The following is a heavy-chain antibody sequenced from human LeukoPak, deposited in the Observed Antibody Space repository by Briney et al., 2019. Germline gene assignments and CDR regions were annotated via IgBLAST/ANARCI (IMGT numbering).Heavy chain of an antibody. CDR3: ARRMYYYDSSGYGGYWLDP. CDR2: IYYSGST. CDR1: GGSIRSYY. Sequence: PSETLSLTCTVSGGSIRSYYSGWVWNPPRKGPGRVWVIYYSGSTNYNPSLKSRVTISVDTSKNQFSLKLSSVTAADTAVYYCARRMYYYDSSGYGGYWLDPWGQGTLVTVSS. V-gene: IGHV4-59*08. D-gene: IGHD3-22*01. J-gene: IGHJ5*02.